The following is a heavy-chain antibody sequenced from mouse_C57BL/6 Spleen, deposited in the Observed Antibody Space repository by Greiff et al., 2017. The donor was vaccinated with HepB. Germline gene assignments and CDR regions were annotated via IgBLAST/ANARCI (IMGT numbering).Heavy chain of an antibody. CDR1: GFSLTSYG. CDR3: ARQNLYDAGDFDY. Sequence: QVQLKQSGPGLVAPSQSLSITCTVSGFSLTSYGVHWVRQPPGKGLEWLVVIWSDGSTTYNSALKSRLSISKDNSKSQVFLKMNSLQTDDTAMYYCARQNLYDAGDFDYWGQGTTLTVSS. CDR2: IWSDGST. D-gene: IGHD2-3*01. V-gene: IGHV2-6-1*01. J-gene: IGHJ2*01.